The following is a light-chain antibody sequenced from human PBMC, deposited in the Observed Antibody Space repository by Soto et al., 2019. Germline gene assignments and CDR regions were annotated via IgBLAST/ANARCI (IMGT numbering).Light chain of an antibody. CDR1: HTISSSY. CDR2: GGS. Sequence: ESVLTQSPGTLSLSPGERATLSCRASHTISSSYLAWYQQKPGQAPRLLIYGGSSRATGIPSRFSGRGSGTDFTLTISRLEPEDFAVYFCQQYGSSPRTFGQGTKVDIK. J-gene: IGKJ2*01. CDR3: QQYGSSPRT. V-gene: IGKV3-20*01.